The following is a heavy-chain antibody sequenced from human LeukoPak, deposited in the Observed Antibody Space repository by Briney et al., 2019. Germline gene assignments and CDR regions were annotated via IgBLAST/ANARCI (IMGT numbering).Heavy chain of an antibody. CDR2: IYYSGST. J-gene: IGHJ4*02. CDR3: ARGPDTSGYLFDY. CDR1: GGSISSYY. D-gene: IGHD3-22*01. Sequence: SETLSLTCTVSGGSISSYYWSWIRQPPGKGLEWIGYIYYSGSTNYDPSLKSRVIISVDTSKNQFSLKLSSVTAADTAVYYCARGPDTSGYLFDYWGQGTLVTVSS. V-gene: IGHV4-59*01.